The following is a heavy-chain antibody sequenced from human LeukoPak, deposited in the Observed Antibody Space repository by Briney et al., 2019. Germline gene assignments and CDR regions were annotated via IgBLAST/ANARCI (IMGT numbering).Heavy chain of an antibody. CDR1: GFTFSSYA. V-gene: IGHV3-23*01. CDR2: ISGSGGST. J-gene: IGHJ4*02. D-gene: IGHD6-19*01. CDR3: AKAQWLVLFPFDY. Sequence: GGSLRLSCAASGFTFSSYAMSWVRQAPGKGLEWVSAISGSGGSTYDADSVKGRFTISRDNSKNTLYLQMNSLRAEDTAVYYCAKAQWLVLFPFDYWGQGTLVTVSS.